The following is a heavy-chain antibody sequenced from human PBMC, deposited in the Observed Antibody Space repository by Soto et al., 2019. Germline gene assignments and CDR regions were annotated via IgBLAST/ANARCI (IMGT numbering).Heavy chain of an antibody. D-gene: IGHD3-22*01. CDR3: ARVDSSGSYFDY. CDR2: IYYTGST. V-gene: IGHV4-59*01. J-gene: IGHJ4*02. Sequence: SETLSLTCTVSGGSIRNYYWSWIRQPPGKGLEWIAYIYYTGSTNYNPSLKSRVTLSADTSKNQFSLKLISVTAADTAMYYCARVDSSGSYFDYWGQGTLVTVSS. CDR1: GGSIRNYY.